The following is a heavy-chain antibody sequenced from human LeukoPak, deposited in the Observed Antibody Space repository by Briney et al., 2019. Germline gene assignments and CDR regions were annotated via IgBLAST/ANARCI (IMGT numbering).Heavy chain of an antibody. Sequence: SETLSLTCTVSGASISSYYWSWIRQPPGKGLEWIGYIYYSGSTYYNPSLKSRVTISVDTSKNQFSLKLSSVTAADTAVYYCARSFHWYFDLWGRGTLVTVSS. J-gene: IGHJ2*01. CDR3: ARSFHWYFDL. CDR1: GASISSYY. CDR2: IYYSGST. V-gene: IGHV4-59*06. D-gene: IGHD3-10*01.